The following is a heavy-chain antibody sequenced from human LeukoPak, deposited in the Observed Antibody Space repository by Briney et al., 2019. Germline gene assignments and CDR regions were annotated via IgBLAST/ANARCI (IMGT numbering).Heavy chain of an antibody. V-gene: IGHV3-21*01. Sequence: PGGSLRLSCAASGFTFSSYSMNWVRQAPGKGLEWVSSISSSSSYIYYADSVKGRFTISRDNVKSSLFLQMNSLTAEDTAVYYCARGEIVVQPPTRRPPDYWGQGTLVTVSS. CDR3: ARGEIVVQPPTRRPPDY. CDR1: GFTFSSYS. CDR2: ISSSSSYI. D-gene: IGHD2-2*01. J-gene: IGHJ4*02.